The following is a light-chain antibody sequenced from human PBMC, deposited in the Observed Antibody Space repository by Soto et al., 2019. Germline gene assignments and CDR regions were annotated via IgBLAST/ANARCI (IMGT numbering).Light chain of an antibody. CDR3: LQDYGDSWT. CDR1: RDVGSD. V-gene: IGKV1-6*01. J-gene: IGKJ1*01. CDR2: AAS. Sequence: IQITQSPSSLSSSVLEKIIITCRASRDVGSDVSWYQQKPGQASKLLIYAASNLYTGVPSRFSGSRSGTEFTLTISSLQPEDFASYYCLQDYGDSWTFGQGTKV.